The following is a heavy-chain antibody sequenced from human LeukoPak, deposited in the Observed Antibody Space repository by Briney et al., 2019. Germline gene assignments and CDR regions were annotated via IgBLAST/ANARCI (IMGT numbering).Heavy chain of an antibody. Sequence: ASVKVSCKASGGTFSSYAISWVRQAPGQGLEWMGIINPSGGSTSYAQKFQGRVTMTRDMSTSTVYMELSSLRSEDTAVYYCARDYGDILTFPGAFDIWGQGTVVTVSS. V-gene: IGHV1-46*01. D-gene: IGHD3-9*01. J-gene: IGHJ3*02. CDR2: INPSGGST. CDR3: ARDYGDILTFPGAFDI. CDR1: GGTFSSYA.